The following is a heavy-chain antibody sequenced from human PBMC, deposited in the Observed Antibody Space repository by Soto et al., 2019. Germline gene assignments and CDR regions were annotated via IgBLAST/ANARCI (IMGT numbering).Heavy chain of an antibody. V-gene: IGHV3-7*03. D-gene: IGHD2-15*01. J-gene: IGHJ4*02. CDR3: ARDRPGCSGGSCYSELYYFDY. CDR2: IKQDGSEK. Sequence: HPGGSLRLSCAASGFTFSSYWMSWVRQAPGKGLEWVANIKQDGSEKYYVDSVKGRFTISRDNAKNSLYLQMNSLRAEDTAVYYCARDRPGCSGGSCYSELYYFDYWGQGTLVTVSS. CDR1: GFTFSSYW.